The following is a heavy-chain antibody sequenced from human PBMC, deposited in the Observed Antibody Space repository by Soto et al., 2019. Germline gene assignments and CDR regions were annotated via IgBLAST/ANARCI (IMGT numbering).Heavy chain of an antibody. CDR2: IIPILGIA. J-gene: IGHJ3*02. V-gene: IGHV1-69*04. D-gene: IGHD3-22*01. CDR3: AGDGPYDSSGYYSEGNAFDI. CDR1: GYTFATYG. Sequence: SVKVSCKASGYTFATYGISWVRQAPGQGLEWMGRIIPILGIANYAQKFQGRVTITADKSTSTAYMELSSLRSEDTAVYYCAGDGPYDSSGYYSEGNAFDIWGQGTMVTVSS.